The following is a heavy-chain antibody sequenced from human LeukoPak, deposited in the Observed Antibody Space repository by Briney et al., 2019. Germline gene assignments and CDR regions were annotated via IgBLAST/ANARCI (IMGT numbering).Heavy chain of an antibody. CDR2: ISYDGSNK. CDR1: GFTFSSYA. CDR3: ATGPRDEQQLVLSLNFDY. Sequence: GRSLRLSCAASGFTFSSYAMHWVRQAPGKGLEWVAVISYDGSNKYYADSVKGRFTISRDNSKNTLYLQMNSLRAEDTAVYYCATGPRDEQQLVLSLNFDYWGQGTLVTVSS. J-gene: IGHJ4*02. D-gene: IGHD6-13*01. V-gene: IGHV3-30*04.